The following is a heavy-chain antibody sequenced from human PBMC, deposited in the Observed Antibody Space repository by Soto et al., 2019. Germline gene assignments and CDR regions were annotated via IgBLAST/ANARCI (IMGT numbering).Heavy chain of an antibody. J-gene: IGHJ4*02. CDR3: ARGPNPYYFDY. Sequence: ASVKVSCKPSGYSFSAHYIFCVRQAPGQGLEWMGWMHPSSGGTNFAQEFEGRVTLTRDTSLSTAYMELSGLKSEDTAVYYCARGPNPYYFDYWGQGTLVTVSS. CDR2: MHPSSGGT. CDR1: GYSFSAHY. V-gene: IGHV1-2*02.